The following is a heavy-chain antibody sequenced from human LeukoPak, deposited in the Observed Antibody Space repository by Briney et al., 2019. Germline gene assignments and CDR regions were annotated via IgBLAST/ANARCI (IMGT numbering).Heavy chain of an antibody. V-gene: IGHV6-1*01. Sequence: SQTLSLTCAISGDSVSSNRATWNWIRQPPSRGLEWLGRTYYGSGWSIEYASSVRSRITIHSDTSRNQFSLQVTSVTPEDTAVYYCARSNEVGAFDVWGQGIMVIVSS. D-gene: IGHD1-1*01. J-gene: IGHJ3*01. CDR2: TYYGSGWSI. CDR3: ARSNEVGAFDV. CDR1: GDSVSSNRAT.